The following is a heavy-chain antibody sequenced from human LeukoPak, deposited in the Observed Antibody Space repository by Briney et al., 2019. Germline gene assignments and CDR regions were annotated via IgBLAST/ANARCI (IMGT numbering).Heavy chain of an antibody. CDR2: IRYDGSNK. V-gene: IGHV3-30*02. CDR3: AKLSSSWYPDFDY. CDR1: GFTFSSYG. J-gene: IGHJ4*02. Sequence: GGSLRLSCAASGFTFSSYGMHWVRQAPGKGLEWVAFIRYDGSNKYYADSVKGRFTISRDNSKNTLYLQMNSLRAEGTAVYYCAKLSSSWYPDFDYWGQGTLVTVSS. D-gene: IGHD6-13*01.